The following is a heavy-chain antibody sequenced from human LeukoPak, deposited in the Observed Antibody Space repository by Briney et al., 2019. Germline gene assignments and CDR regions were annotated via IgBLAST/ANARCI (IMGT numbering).Heavy chain of an antibody. CDR3: ARVPRYDFWSGPFDY. V-gene: IGHV4-39*07. D-gene: IGHD3-3*01. CDR2: IYYSGST. J-gene: IGHJ4*02. Sequence: SETLSLTCTVSGGSISSSSYYWGWIRQPPGKGLEWIGSIYYSGSTNYNPSLKSRVTISVDTSKNQFSLKLSSVTAADTAVYYCARVPRYDFWSGPFDYWGQGTLVTVSS. CDR1: GGSISSSSYY.